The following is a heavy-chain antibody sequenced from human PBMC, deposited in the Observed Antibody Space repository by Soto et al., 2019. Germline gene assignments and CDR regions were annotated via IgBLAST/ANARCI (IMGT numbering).Heavy chain of an antibody. D-gene: IGHD2-2*01. CDR2: IYSNGQS. CDR3: SRGTDNESGFDN. Sequence: PGGSLRLSCAASGVTFSKNYMSWVRQAPGKGLEWVSVIYSNGQSYYADSAKGRSTISRDNSKNMLYLEMNSMRVEDTAMSYGSRGTDNESGFDNWGQGTMVTVSS. V-gene: IGHV3-53*01. J-gene: IGHJ4*01. CDR1: GVTFSKNY.